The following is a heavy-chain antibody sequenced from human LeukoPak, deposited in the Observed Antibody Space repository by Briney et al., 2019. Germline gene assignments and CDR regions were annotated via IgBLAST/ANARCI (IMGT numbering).Heavy chain of an antibody. Sequence: GGSLRLSCAASGFTFSSYSMNWVRQAAGKGLEWVSYISGSTTIYYADSVKGRFTISRDNAKNSLYLQMNSLRDEDTAVYYCARAEATWAYYFGMDVWGQGTTVTVSS. CDR3: ARAEATWAYYFGMDV. V-gene: IGHV3-48*02. CDR1: GFTFSSYS. D-gene: IGHD1-1*01. CDR2: ISGSTTI. J-gene: IGHJ6*02.